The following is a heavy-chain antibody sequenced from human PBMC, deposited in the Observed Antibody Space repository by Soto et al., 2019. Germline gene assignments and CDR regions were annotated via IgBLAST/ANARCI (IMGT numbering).Heavy chain of an antibody. J-gene: IGHJ4*02. CDR3: ARSPITGTRTGGADY. Sequence: GGSLRLSCAASGFTFSSYGMHWVRQAPGKGLEWVTVIWYDGSNKYYADYVKGRFTISRDNSKNTLYLQMNSLRAEDTAVYYCARSPITGTRTGGADYWGQGTLVTVSS. V-gene: IGHV3-33*01. D-gene: IGHD1-20*01. CDR1: GFTFSSYG. CDR2: IWYDGSNK.